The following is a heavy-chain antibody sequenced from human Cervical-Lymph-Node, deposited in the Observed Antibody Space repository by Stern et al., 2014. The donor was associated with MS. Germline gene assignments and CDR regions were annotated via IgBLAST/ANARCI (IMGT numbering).Heavy chain of an antibody. D-gene: IGHD3-3*01. Sequence: VQLQESGPGLVKPSEILSLTCNVSGGSISSYYWTWIRQPPGKGLQWIGYIHHSGSTNYNPSLKSRITISVDTSKNQFSLKLTSVTSADTAVYYCARGDYDFWSWGQGTLVTVSS. CDR1: GGSISSYY. V-gene: IGHV4-59*01. CDR3: ARGDYDFWS. CDR2: IHHSGST. J-gene: IGHJ4*02.